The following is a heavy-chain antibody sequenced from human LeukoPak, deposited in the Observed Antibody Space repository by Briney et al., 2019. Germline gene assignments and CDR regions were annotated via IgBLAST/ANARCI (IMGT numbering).Heavy chain of an antibody. CDR1: GYTFTYRY. CDR2: ITPFNGNT. V-gene: IGHV1-45*02. CDR3: ASSSDTALVDIAFDY. D-gene: IGHD5-18*01. J-gene: IGHJ4*02. Sequence: GASVKVSCKASGYTFTYRYLHWVRQAPGQALEWMGWITPFNGNTNYAQKFQDRVTITRDRSLSTAYMELSSLRYEDTAMYYCASSSDTALVDIAFDYCGQRTLFTVSS.